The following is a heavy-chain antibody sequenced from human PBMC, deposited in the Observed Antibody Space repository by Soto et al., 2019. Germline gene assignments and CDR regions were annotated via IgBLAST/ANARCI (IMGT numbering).Heavy chain of an antibody. Sequence: QVQLVESGGGVVQPGRSLRLSCAASGFTFSSYGMHWVRQAPGKGLEWVAVISYDGSNKYYADSVKGRFTISRDNSKNALYLQMNSLRAEDTAVYYCAKATYDILTGSIIGYSYGMDVWGQGTTVTVSS. D-gene: IGHD3-9*01. J-gene: IGHJ6*02. CDR2: ISYDGSNK. CDR1: GFTFSSYG. V-gene: IGHV3-30*18. CDR3: AKATYDILTGSIIGYSYGMDV.